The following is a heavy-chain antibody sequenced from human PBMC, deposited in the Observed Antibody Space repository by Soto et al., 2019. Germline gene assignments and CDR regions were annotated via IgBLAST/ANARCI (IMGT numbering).Heavy chain of an antibody. Sequence: EVLLQQSGAEAREPGGVVKMSCAVSGITFSDLHMHWVKQAPGKGLEWVGLVEVENDDRLYAEKYRGRLNINTDTARHTSHMELTSLTSDDTAIYFCAAGRGSLGSLSFDYWGQGNPVTVSA. D-gene: IGHD1-26*01. V-gene: IGHV1-69-2*01. CDR1: GITFSDLH. CDR2: VEVENDDR. J-gene: IGHJ4*02. CDR3: AAGRGSLGSLSFDY.